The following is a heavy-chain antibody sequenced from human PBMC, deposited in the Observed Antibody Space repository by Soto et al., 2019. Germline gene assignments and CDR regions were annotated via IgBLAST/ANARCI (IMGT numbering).Heavy chain of an antibody. CDR2: MIPILDIT. D-gene: IGHD4-17*01. Sequence: QVQVVQSGAEVKKPGSSVKVSCKTSGGTFSTYTLSWVRQAPGQGLEWMGRMIPILDITNYAQKFQGRFTITADKSTSTAYMDLSSLRSEDTALYYCALGDNGDFFAFWGQGTLLSVSS. J-gene: IGHJ4*02. CDR3: ALGDNGDFFAF. V-gene: IGHV1-69*02. CDR1: GGTFSTYT.